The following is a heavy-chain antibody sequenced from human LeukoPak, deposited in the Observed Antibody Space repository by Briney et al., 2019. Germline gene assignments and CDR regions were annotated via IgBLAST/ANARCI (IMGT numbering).Heavy chain of an antibody. J-gene: IGHJ6*03. CDR1: GGSISSGGYY. D-gene: IGHD5-18*01. V-gene: IGHV4-30-2*01. Sequence: SETLSLTCTVSGGSISSGGYYWSWIRQPPGKGLEWIGYIYHSGSTYYNPSLKSRVTISVDRSKNQFSLKLSSVTAADTAVYYCARAALDTAMVYYYYYMDVWGKGTTVTVSS. CDR2: IYHSGST. CDR3: ARAALDTAMVYYYYYMDV.